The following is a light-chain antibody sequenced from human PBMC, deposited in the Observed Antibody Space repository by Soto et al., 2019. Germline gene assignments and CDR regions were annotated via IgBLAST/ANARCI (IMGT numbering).Light chain of an antibody. V-gene: IGKV3-20*01. Sequence: EIVLTQSPGTLSLSPGKRATLSCRASQSIRSSYLAWYQQKPGQAPRLLIYGASNRAVGIPDRFSGSGSGTDFTLTISGLEAEDFTVYYCQQYGSSPYTFGQGTKLE. J-gene: IGKJ2*01. CDR2: GAS. CDR1: QSIRSSY. CDR3: QQYGSSPYT.